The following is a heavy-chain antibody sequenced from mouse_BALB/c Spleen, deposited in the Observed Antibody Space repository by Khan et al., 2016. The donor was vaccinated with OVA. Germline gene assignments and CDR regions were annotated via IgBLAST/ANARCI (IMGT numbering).Heavy chain of an antibody. Sequence: QVQLKESGPGLVAPSQSLSITCTVSGFSLTSYGVHWVRQPPGKGLEWLGVIWTGGSKNYNSALMSRLSISKDNSKSQVFLKMNSLQTDDTAMYYCARYYGNYGWYFDVWGAGTTVTVSS. J-gene: IGHJ1*01. D-gene: IGHD2-1*01. V-gene: IGHV2-9*02. CDR1: GFSLTSYG. CDR2: IWTGGSK. CDR3: ARYYGNYGWYFDV.